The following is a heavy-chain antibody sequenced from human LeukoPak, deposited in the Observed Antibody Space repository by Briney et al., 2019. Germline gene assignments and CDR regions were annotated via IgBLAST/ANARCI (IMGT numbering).Heavy chain of an antibody. J-gene: IGHJ4*02. CDR1: GGSISSYY. CDR2: IHSSGST. V-gene: IGHV4-59*01. Sequence: PSETLSLTCTVSGGSISSYYWSWIRQPPGKGLEWIGYIHSSGSTNYNPSLKSRLTISVDTSKNQFSLKLSSVTAADTAVYYCVRGIYCSSTSCYYYFDYWGQGKLFTVSS. CDR3: VRGIYCSSTSCYYYFDY. D-gene: IGHD2-2*01.